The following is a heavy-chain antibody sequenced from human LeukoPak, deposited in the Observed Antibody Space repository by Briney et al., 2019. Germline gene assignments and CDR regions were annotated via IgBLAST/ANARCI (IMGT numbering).Heavy chain of an antibody. J-gene: IGHJ5*02. CDR1: GGSISSYY. V-gene: IGHV4-59*01. CDR2: IYYSGST. CDR3: ARLRSGDYSSYNWFDP. Sequence: SETLSLTCTISGGSISSYYWSWIRQPPGKGLEWIGYIYYSGSTNYNPSLKSRVTISVDTSKNHFSLKLSSVTAADTAVYYCARLRSGDYSSYNWFDPWGQGTLVTVSS. D-gene: IGHD2-21*02.